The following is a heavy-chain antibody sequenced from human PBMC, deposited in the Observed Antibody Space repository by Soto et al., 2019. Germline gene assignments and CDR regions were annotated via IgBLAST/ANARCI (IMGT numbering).Heavy chain of an antibody. CDR2: IYYSGST. CDR1: GGSISSGGYY. CDR3: ARQWFGELLYGRAPWFDP. D-gene: IGHD3-10*01. J-gene: IGHJ5*02. Sequence: PSETLSLTCTVSGGSISSGGYYWSWIRQHPGKGLEWIGYIYYSGSTYYNPSLKSRVTISVDTSKNQFSLKLSSVTAADTAVYYCARQWFGELLYGRAPWFDPWGQGSLVTVSS. V-gene: IGHV4-31*03.